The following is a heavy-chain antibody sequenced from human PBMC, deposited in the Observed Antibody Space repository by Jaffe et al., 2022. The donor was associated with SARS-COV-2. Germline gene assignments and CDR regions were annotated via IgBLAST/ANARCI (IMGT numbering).Heavy chain of an antibody. CDR3: ARVSSYGPLRYYYYGMDV. J-gene: IGHJ6*02. CDR2: ISYDGSNK. V-gene: IGHV3-30-3*01. CDR1: GFTFSSYA. Sequence: QVQLVESGGGVVQPGRSLRLSCAASGFTFSSYAMHWVRQAPGKGLEWVAVISYDGSNKYYADSVKGRFTISRDNSKNTLYLQMNSLRAEDTAVYYCARVSSYGPLRYYYYGMDVWGQGTTVTVSS. D-gene: IGHD5-18*01.